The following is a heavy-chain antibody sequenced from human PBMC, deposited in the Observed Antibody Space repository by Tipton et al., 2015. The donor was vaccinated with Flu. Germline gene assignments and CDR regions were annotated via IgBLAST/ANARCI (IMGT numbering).Heavy chain of an antibody. CDR3: AKGFPTTYYYDSSGGQTIFGS. CDR2: ISGSGGST. V-gene: IGHV3-23*01. Sequence: SLRLSCAASGFTFSSYAMSWVRQAPGKGLEWVSAISGSGGSTYYADSVKGRFTISRDNSKNTLYLQMNSLRAEDTAVYYCAKGFPTTYYYDSSGGQTIFGSWGQGTLVTVSS. D-gene: IGHD3-22*01. J-gene: IGHJ4*02. CDR1: GFTFSSYA.